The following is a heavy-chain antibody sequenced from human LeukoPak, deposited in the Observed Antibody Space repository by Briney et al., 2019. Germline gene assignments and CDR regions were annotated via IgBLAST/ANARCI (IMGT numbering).Heavy chain of an antibody. CDR1: GGSFSGYY. CDR3: ARDGGWGNRAVPAASVPRTFDY. D-gene: IGHD2-2*01. Sequence: SETLSLPCAVYGGSFSGYYWSWIRQPAGKGLEWIGRIYTSGSTNYNPSLKSRVTMSVDTSKNQFSLKLSSVTAADTAVYYCARDGGWGNRAVPAASVPRTFDYWGQGTLVTVSS. J-gene: IGHJ4*02. V-gene: IGHV4-4*07. CDR2: IYTSGST.